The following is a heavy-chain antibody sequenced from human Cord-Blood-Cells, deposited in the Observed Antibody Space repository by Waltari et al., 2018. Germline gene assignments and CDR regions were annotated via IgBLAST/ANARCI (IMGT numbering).Heavy chain of an antibody. CDR2: ISGSGGST. Sequence: EVQLLESGGGLVQRGGSLRLSCAASGFTFSSDAMSWVRQAPGKGLEWVSAISGSGGSTYYADSVKGRFTISRDNSKNTLYLQMNSLRAEDTAVYYCAKDRAAGSYFDYWGQGTLVTVSS. V-gene: IGHV3-23*01. CDR3: AKDRAAGSYFDY. J-gene: IGHJ4*02. D-gene: IGHD6-25*01. CDR1: GFTFSSDA.